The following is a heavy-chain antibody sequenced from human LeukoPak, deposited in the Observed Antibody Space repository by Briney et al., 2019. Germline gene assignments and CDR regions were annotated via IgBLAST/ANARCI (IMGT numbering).Heavy chain of an antibody. D-gene: IGHD3-22*01. J-gene: IGHJ4*02. CDR2: IYYSGST. CDR1: GGSISSGGYF. CDR3: ARLVPMIVVDY. V-gene: IGHV4-31*03. Sequence: SETLSLTCTVSGGSISSGGYFWSWIRQHPGKGLEWIGYIYYSGSTYYNPSLKSRVTISVDTSKNQFSLKLSSVTAADTAVYYCARLVPMIVVDYWGQGTLVTVSS.